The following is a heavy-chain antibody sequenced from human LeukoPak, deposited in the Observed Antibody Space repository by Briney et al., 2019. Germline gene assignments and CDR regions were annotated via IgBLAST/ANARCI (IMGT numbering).Heavy chain of an antibody. V-gene: IGHV3-48*01. D-gene: IGHD2-2*01. J-gene: IGHJ6*03. CDR2: ISGVTNTI. CDR3: ARDSSEMSYNYYYYYMDV. CDR1: GFTFSDFG. Sequence: GGSLRLSCAPSGFTFSDFGMNWVRQAPGKGLEWISYISGVTNTIYYADSVRGRFTISRDNAKNSLYLQMNSLRAEDTAVYYCARDSSEMSYNYYYYYMDVWGKGTAVTVSS.